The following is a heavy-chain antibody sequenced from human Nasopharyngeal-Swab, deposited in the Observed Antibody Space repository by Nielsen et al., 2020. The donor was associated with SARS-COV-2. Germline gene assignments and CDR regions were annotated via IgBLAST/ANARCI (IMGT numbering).Heavy chain of an antibody. CDR3: AITRSSSWYQGYYFDY. Sequence: GESLKISCAASGFTFSSYAMNWVRQAPGKGLEWVSFISGSAGSTYYADSVKGRFTISRDNSKNTLYLQMNSLRAEDAAVYYRAITRSSSWYQGYYFDYWGQGTLVTVSS. V-gene: IGHV3-23*01. J-gene: IGHJ4*02. D-gene: IGHD6-13*01. CDR1: GFTFSSYA. CDR2: ISGSAGST.